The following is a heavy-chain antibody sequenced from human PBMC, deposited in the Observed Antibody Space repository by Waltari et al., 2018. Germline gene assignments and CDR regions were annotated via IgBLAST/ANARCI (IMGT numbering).Heavy chain of an antibody. J-gene: IGHJ3*02. CDR2: IYTSGST. V-gene: IGHV4-4*07. CDR1: GGSIRRYY. Sequence: QVQLQESGPGLVKPSETLSLTCTVPGGSIRRYYWSWIRQPAGKGLEFIGRIYTSGSTSENPSLKSRVTMSLDTSKNQFSLKLSSVTAADTAVYYCARVEWAGDAFDIWGQGTMVTVSS. D-gene: IGHD1-26*01. CDR3: ARVEWAGDAFDI.